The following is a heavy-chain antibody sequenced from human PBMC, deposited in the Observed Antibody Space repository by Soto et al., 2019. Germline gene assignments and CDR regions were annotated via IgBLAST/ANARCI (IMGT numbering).Heavy chain of an antibody. D-gene: IGHD3-10*01. CDR2: MNPNSGNT. Sequence: QVQLVQSGAEVKKPGASVKVSCKASGYTFTSYDINWVRQSTGQGLEWMGWMNPNSGNTGYAQKFQGRVTMTRNTSISTAYMELSSLRSEDTAVYYCARGLSTIPLVRGVIGYWGQGTLVTVSS. CDR1: GYTFTSYD. J-gene: IGHJ4*02. CDR3: ARGLSTIPLVRGVIGY. V-gene: IGHV1-8*01.